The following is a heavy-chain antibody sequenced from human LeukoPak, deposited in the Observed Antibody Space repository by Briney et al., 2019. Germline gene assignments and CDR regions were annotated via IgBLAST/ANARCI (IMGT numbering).Heavy chain of an antibody. CDR3: ARDPHPYYCTSINCYENAFDI. Sequence: SETLSLTCTVSGGSISSYYWSWIRQPAGKGLEWIGRIYTSGSTNYNPSLKSRVTMSVDTSKNQFSLKLSSVTAADTAVYYCARDPHPYYCTSINCYENAFDIWGQGTMVTVSS. CDR2: IYTSGST. J-gene: IGHJ3*02. D-gene: IGHD2-2*01. V-gene: IGHV4-4*07. CDR1: GGSISSYY.